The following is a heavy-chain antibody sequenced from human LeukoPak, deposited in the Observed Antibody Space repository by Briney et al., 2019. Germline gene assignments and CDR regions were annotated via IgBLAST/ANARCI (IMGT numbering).Heavy chain of an antibody. D-gene: IGHD3-22*01. CDR3: ARSSGSYRPFDY. CDR1: GFIFSSFE. J-gene: IGHJ4*02. CDR2: ISDIDEI. Sequence: PGGSLRLSCAASGFIFSSFEMNWVRQAPGKGLEWISHISDIDEIKYADSVKGRFTISRDNAKNSQYLQMTSLRAEDTAVYYCARSSGSYRPFDYWGQGTLVTVSS. V-gene: IGHV3-48*03.